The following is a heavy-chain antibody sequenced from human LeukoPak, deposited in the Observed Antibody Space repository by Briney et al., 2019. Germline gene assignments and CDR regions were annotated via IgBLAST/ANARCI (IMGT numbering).Heavy chain of an antibody. CDR3: ARQNYYDSSGYYYRTPADY. CDR2: MNPNSGNT. CDR1: GYTFTSYD. D-gene: IGHD3-22*01. Sequence: GASVKVSCKASGYTFTSYDINWVRQATRQGLEWMGWMNPNSGNTGYAQKFQGRVTMTRNTSISTAYMELSSLRSEDTAVYYCARQNYYDSSGYYYRTPADYWGQGTLVTVSS. V-gene: IGHV1-8*01. J-gene: IGHJ4*02.